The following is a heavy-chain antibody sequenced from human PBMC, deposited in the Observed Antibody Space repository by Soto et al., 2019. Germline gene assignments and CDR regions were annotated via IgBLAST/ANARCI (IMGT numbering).Heavy chain of an antibody. J-gene: IGHJ4*02. CDR3: ARDEAAPFPLYYFDY. CDR1: GFTFSSYG. CDR2: IWYDGSNK. D-gene: IGHD2-15*01. Sequence: PGGSLRLSCAASGFTFSSYGMHWVRQAPGKGLEWVAVIWYDGSNKYYADSVKGRFTISRDNSKNTLYLQMNSLRAEDTAVYYCARDEAAPFPLYYFDYWGQGTLVSVSS. V-gene: IGHV3-33*01.